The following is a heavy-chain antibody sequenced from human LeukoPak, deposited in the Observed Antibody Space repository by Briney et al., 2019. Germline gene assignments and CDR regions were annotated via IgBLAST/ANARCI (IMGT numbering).Heavy chain of an antibody. V-gene: IGHV4-39*07. CDR1: GGSISSSSYY. Sequence: SETLSLTCTVSGGSISSSSYYWGWIRQPPGKGLEWIGSIYYSGSTYYNPSLKSRVTISVDTSKNQFSLKLSSVTAADTAVYYCARDSGYELNNYYGMDVWGQGTTVTVSS. CDR2: IYYSGST. J-gene: IGHJ6*02. D-gene: IGHD5-12*01. CDR3: ARDSGYELNNYYGMDV.